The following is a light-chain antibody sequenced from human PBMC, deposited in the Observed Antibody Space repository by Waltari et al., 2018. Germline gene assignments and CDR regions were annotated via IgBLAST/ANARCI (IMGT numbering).Light chain of an antibody. J-gene: IGLJ2*01. V-gene: IGLV2-14*01. CDR3: SSYTSSSTLVV. CDR2: AVS. CDR1: SSDVGGYNY. Sequence: QSALTQPASVSGSPGQSITISCTGTSSDVGGYNYVSWYQQPPGKAPELMIYAVSNRPSGVSNRFSGSKSGNTASLTISGLQAEDEADYYCSSYTSSSTLVVFGGGTKLTVL.